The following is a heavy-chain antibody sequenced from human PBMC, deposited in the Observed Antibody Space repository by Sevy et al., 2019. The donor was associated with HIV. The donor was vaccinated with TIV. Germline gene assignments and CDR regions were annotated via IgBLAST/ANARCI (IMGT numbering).Heavy chain of an antibody. CDR1: GFTFSGNW. D-gene: IGHD2-2*02. Sequence: GGSLRLSCAASGFTFSGNWMSWVRQAPGKGLEWVADIKEDGSEKNYVDSVKGRFTISRDNAKKSLYLQMNNLRAEDTAVYYCAGDAGYCSSTSCYRGDYFDYWGQGTLVTVSS. CDR3: AGDAGYCSSTSCYRGDYFDY. V-gene: IGHV3-7*01. J-gene: IGHJ4*02. CDR2: IKEDGSEK.